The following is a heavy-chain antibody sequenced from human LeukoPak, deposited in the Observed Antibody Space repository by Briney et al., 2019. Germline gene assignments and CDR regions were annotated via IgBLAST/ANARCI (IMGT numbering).Heavy chain of an antibody. V-gene: IGHV4-59*01. CDR1: GGSISSYY. CDR2: IYYSGST. Sequence: SETLSLTCTVSGGSISSYYWSWIRQPPGKGLEWIGYIYYSGSTNYNPSLKSRVTISVDTSKNQFSLKLSSVTAADTAVYYCARSDGGRWLHIDYWGQATLVTVSS. CDR3: ARSDGGRWLHIDY. D-gene: IGHD5-24*01. J-gene: IGHJ4*02.